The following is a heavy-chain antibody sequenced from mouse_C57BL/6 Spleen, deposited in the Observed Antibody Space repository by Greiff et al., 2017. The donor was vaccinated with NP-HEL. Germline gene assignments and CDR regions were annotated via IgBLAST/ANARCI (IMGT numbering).Heavy chain of an antibody. V-gene: IGHV5-12*01. CDR3: ARQDGYSYFDY. Sequence: EVKLVESGGGLVQPGGSLKLSCAASGFTFSDYYMYWVRQTPEKRLEWVAYISNGGGSTYYPDTVKGRFTISRDNAKNTLYLQMSRLKSEDTAMYYCARQDGYSYFDYWGQGTTLTVSS. J-gene: IGHJ2*01. D-gene: IGHD2-3*01. CDR2: ISNGGGST. CDR1: GFTFSDYY.